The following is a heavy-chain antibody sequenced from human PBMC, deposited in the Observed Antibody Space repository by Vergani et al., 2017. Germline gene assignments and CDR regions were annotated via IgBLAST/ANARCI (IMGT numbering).Heavy chain of an antibody. CDR2: INPSGGST. V-gene: IGHV1-46*03. CDR1: GYTFTSYY. Sequence: QVQLVQSGAEVKKPGASVKVSCKASGYTFTSYYMHWVRQAPGQGLEWMGIINPSGGSTSYAQKFQGRVTMTRDTSTSTVYMELSSLRSEDTAVYYCARDLGAGIAAAWNWFDPWGQGTTVTVSS. CDR3: ARDLGAGIAAAWNWFDP. D-gene: IGHD6-13*01. J-gene: IGHJ5*01.